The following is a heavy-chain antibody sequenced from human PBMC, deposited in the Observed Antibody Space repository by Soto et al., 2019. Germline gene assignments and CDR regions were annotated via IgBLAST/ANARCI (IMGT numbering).Heavy chain of an antibody. D-gene: IGHD3-16*01. V-gene: IGHV1-18*01. CDR1: GYTFTSYG. CDR2: ISAYNGNK. J-gene: IGHJ3*02. Sequence: APVKVSCKASGYTFTSYGISGARQAPGQGLEWMGWISAYNGNKKYEQKLQGRVTMTTDTSTSTVYMELRSLRSDDTAVYYCARELGGDAFDIWGQGTMVTVSS. CDR3: ARELGGDAFDI.